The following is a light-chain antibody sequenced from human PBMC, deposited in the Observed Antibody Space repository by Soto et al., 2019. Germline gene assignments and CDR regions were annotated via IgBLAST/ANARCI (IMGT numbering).Light chain of an antibody. Sequence: QSALTQPPSASGSPGQSVTISCTGTTSDVGVYNFVSWYQQHPGKAPKLMIYEVTKRPSGVPDRFSGSKSGNTASLPVSGLQAEDEAAYYCSSFAAGNSWVFGGGTKLTVL. CDR2: EVT. CDR1: TSDVGVYNF. V-gene: IGLV2-8*01. CDR3: SSFAAGNSWV. J-gene: IGLJ3*02.